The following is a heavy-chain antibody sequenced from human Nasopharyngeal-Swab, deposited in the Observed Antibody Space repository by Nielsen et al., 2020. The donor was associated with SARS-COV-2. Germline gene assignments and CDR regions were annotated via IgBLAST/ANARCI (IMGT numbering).Heavy chain of an antibody. D-gene: IGHD2/OR15-2a*01. J-gene: IGHJ4*02. CDR2: ISGSGGST. CDR3: AKDLRGPYFF. CDR1: GFTFSSYA. V-gene: IGHV3-23*01. Sequence: GGSLRLSCAASGFTFSSYAMSWVRQAPGKGLEWVSAISGSGGSTYYADSVKGRFTTSRDNSKNTLSLQMNSLRAEDTAVYYCAKDLRGPYFFWGQGTLVTVSS.